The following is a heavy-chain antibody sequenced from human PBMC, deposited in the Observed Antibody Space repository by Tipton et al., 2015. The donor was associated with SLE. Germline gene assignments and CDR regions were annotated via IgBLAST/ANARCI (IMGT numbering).Heavy chain of an antibody. D-gene: IGHD1-26*01. J-gene: IGHJ6*03. V-gene: IGHV4-59*12. Sequence: TLSLTCTVSGGSISSYYWSWIRQPLGKGLEWIGYIYYSGSTNYNPSLKSRVTISVDTSKNQFSLKLSSVTAADTAVYYCARCSRKRLGLYYYYMDVWGKGTTVTVSS. CDR3: ARCSRKRLGLYYYYMDV. CDR1: GGSISSYY. CDR2: IYYSGST.